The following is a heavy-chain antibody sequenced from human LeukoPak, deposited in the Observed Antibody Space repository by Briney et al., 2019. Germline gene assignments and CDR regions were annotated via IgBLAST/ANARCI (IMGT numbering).Heavy chain of an antibody. CDR3: TRQKVGSSTFDY. CDR1: GFTFSGSP. Sequence: GGSLRLSCAASGFTFSGSPMHWVRQASGKGLEWVGRIRSKADSYATAYAASVTGRFSISRDDLRTTAYLQMNGLKTEDTAVYYCTRQKVGSSTFDYWGQGTLVTVSS. V-gene: IGHV3-73*01. CDR2: IRSKADSYAT. J-gene: IGHJ4*02. D-gene: IGHD1-26*01.